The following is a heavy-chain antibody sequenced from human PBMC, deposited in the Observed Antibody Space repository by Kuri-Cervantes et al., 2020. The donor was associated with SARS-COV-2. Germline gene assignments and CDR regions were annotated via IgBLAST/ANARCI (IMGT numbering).Heavy chain of an antibody. V-gene: IGHV3-48*01. Sequence: GESLKISCASSGFTFSSYIMNWGRQAPGKGLEWVSYISSSRTTIYYADSVKGRFTITRDNAKNSLYLQMNSPSAEDTAVYYCARDYYDSKGYWGQGTLVTGSS. CDR2: ISSSRTTI. D-gene: IGHD3-22*01. CDR1: GFTFSSYI. J-gene: IGHJ4*02. CDR3: ARDYYDSKGY.